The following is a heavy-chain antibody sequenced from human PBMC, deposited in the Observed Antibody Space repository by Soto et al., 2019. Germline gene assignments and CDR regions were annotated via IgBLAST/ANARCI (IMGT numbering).Heavy chain of an antibody. Sequence: QVQLQQWGAGLLKPSETLSLTCAVYGGSFSGYYWSWIRQPPGKGLEWIGEINHSGRTNYNPSLKSRVTISVDTSKNQFSLKLSSVTAADTAVYYCARSSGWYYYFDYWGQGTLVTVSS. D-gene: IGHD6-19*01. V-gene: IGHV4-34*01. CDR3: ARSSGWYYYFDY. CDR2: INHSGRT. J-gene: IGHJ4*02. CDR1: GGSFSGYY.